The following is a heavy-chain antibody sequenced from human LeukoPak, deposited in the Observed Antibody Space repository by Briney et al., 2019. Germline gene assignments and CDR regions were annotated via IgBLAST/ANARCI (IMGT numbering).Heavy chain of an antibody. D-gene: IGHD3-10*01. CDR3: AKTYYGSGFDY. V-gene: IGHV3-30*18. CDR2: MSYDGTNK. J-gene: IGHJ4*02. Sequence: GGSLRLSCTASGFTFSSHGMHWVRQAPGKGLEWVAVMSYDGTNKYYADSVKGRFTISRDNSKNTLYLQMNSLRAEDTAVYYCAKTYYGSGFDYWGQGTLVTVSS. CDR1: GFTFSSHG.